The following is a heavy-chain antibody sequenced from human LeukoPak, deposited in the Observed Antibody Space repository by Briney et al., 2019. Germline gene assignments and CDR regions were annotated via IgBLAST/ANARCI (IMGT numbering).Heavy chain of an antibody. D-gene: IGHD2-15*01. J-gene: IGHJ4*02. V-gene: IGHV3-64*01. Sequence: PGGSLRLSCAASGFTFSTYAMHWVRQTPGKGLEYVSAISTNGGGRYSNSVKGRFTISRDNSKNTLYLQMGSLRAEHVDVYYCARYCRGVSCYSGYDYWGQGTLVTVSS. CDR1: GFTFSTYA. CDR2: ISTNGGGR. CDR3: ARYCRGVSCYSGYDY.